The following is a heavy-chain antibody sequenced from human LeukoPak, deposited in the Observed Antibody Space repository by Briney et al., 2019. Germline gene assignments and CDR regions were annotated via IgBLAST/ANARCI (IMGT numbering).Heavy chain of an antibody. CDR3: AAYSSSWGYFDY. CDR2: IYYSGST. J-gene: IGHJ4*02. Sequence: SETLSLTCTVSGGSISSYYWSWTRQPPGKGLEWIGYIYYSGSTNYNPSLKSRVTISVDTSKNQFSLKLSSVTVADTAVYYCAAYSSSWGYFDYWGQGTLVTVSS. CDR1: GGSISSYY. D-gene: IGHD6-13*01. V-gene: IGHV4-59*08.